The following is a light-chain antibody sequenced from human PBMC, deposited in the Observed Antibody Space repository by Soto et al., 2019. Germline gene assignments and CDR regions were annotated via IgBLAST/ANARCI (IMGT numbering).Light chain of an antibody. CDR3: SSYTTSNTWL. CDR1: TSDVGGFDS. V-gene: IGLV2-14*01. CDR2: EVS. J-gene: IGLJ3*02. Sequence: SALTQPASVSASPGQSITISCTATTSDVGGFDSVSWYQQHPGTAPRVIIYEVSNRPSGVSYRFSGSKSANTASLTISGLQADDEADYYCSSYTTSNTWLFGGGTKLTVL.